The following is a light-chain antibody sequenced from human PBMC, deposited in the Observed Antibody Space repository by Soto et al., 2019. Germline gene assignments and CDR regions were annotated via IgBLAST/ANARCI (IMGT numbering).Light chain of an antibody. V-gene: IGKV3-20*01. CDR3: QQFGTSPLYT. CDR2: DAS. J-gene: IGKJ2*01. Sequence: ESVLTQSQGTLSVSPGERVTLSCRASQTFGRTYLAWYQQKPGQSPRLLIYDASSRATGIPDRFSGSGSGTDFTLTISRLEPEDYEVYHCQQFGTSPLYTFGQGTKVEIK. CDR1: QTFGRTY.